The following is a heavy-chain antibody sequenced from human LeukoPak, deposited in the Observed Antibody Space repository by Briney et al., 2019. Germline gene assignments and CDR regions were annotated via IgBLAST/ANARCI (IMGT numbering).Heavy chain of an antibody. V-gene: IGHV3-73*01. CDR3: TRHGYSGYDVDY. CDR2: IRSKANSYAT. D-gene: IGHD5-12*01. Sequence: GGSLRLSCAASGFTFSSSAMHWVRQASGKGLEWVGRIRSKANSYATAYAASVKGSFTISRDDSKNTAYLQMNSLKTEDTAVYYCTRHGYSGYDVDYWGQGTLVTVSS. J-gene: IGHJ4*02. CDR1: GFTFSSSA.